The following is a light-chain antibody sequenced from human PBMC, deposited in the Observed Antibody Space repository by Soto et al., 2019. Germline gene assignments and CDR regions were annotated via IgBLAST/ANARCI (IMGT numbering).Light chain of an antibody. V-gene: IGLV1-47*02. CDR3: AAWDDSLSGVV. J-gene: IGLJ2*01. Sequence: QSVLTPPPSASGTPGQRVTISCSGSSSNIGSNYVYWYQQLPGTAPKLLIYSNNQRPSGVPDRFSGSKSGTSASLAISGLRSEDEADYYCAAWDDSLSGVVFGGGTKVTVL. CDR2: SNN. CDR1: SSNIGSNY.